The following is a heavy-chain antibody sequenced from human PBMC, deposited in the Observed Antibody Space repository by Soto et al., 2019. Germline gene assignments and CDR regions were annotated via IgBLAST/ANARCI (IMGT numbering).Heavy chain of an antibody. J-gene: IGHJ4*02. D-gene: IGHD6-13*01. CDR3: ARAQTPRGAAAD. CDR1: GFTFSNYY. Sequence: QVQVVESGGGLVKPGGSLRLSCAASGFTFSNYYMNWIRQAPGKGLEWVSYISTSSTYTKYADSVKGRFTISRDDAKSSLYRQKNSLRVEDTTVYYCARAQTPRGAAADWGQGTLVTVSS. CDR2: ISTSSTYT. V-gene: IGHV3-11*06.